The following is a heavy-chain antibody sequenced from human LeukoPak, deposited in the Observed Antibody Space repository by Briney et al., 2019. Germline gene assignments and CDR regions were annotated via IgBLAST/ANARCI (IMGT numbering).Heavy chain of an antibody. CDR2: LYYSGKA. CDR3: ARLGGSAWHLDY. D-gene: IGHD6-19*01. J-gene: IGHJ4*02. Sequence: SQTLSLTCSVSGGSISSASYYWSWIRQPAGKGLEWIGSLYYSGKAYYNPSLNSRVTISLDTSKNLFSLQLNSVTAADTAVYYCARLGGSAWHLDYWGQGILVTVSS. CDR1: GGSISSASYY. V-gene: IGHV4-61*02.